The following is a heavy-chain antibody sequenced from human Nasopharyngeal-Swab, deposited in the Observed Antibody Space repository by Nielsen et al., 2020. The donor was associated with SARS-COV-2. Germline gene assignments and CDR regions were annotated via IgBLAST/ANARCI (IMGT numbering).Heavy chain of an antibody. D-gene: IGHD3-3*01. Sequence: GGSLRLSCAASGFTFDDHAMSWVRQVPGKGLEWVAKLNWIGGSADYSDAVKGRFTISRDNAKNSLYLQMNSLRAEDTAIYHCARQTIYSFGWFDSWGQGNLVTVSS. CDR1: GFTFDDHA. V-gene: IGHV3-20*01. J-gene: IGHJ5*01. CDR3: ARQTIYSFGWFDS. CDR2: LNWIGGSA.